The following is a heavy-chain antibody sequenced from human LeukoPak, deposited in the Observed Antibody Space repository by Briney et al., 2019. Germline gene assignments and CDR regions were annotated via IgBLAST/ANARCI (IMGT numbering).Heavy chain of an antibody. CDR1: GYTFTSYG. D-gene: IGHD3-22*01. Sequence: ASVKVSCKASGYTFTSYGISWVRQAPGQGLEWMGWISAYNGNTNYAQKLQGRVTMTTDTSTSTAYMELRSLRSDDTAVYYCAREGDGSGSWYYYDRSGYPPNWFDPWGQGTLVTVSS. CDR2: ISAYNGNT. CDR3: AREGDGSGSWYYYDRSGYPPNWFDP. J-gene: IGHJ5*02. V-gene: IGHV1-18*01.